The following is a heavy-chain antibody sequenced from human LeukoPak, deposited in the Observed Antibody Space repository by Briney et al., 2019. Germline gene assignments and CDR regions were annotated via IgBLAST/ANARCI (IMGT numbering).Heavy chain of an antibody. CDR1: GGTFSSYA. CDR2: IIPIFGTA. Sequence: VASVKVSCKASGGTFSSYAISWVRQAPGQGLEWMGGIIPIFGTANYAQKFQGRVTITADESTSTAYMELSSLRSEDTAVYYCARGYSSSWYGDYFDYWGQGTLVTVPS. V-gene: IGHV1-69*01. CDR3: ARGYSSSWYGDYFDY. D-gene: IGHD6-13*01. J-gene: IGHJ4*02.